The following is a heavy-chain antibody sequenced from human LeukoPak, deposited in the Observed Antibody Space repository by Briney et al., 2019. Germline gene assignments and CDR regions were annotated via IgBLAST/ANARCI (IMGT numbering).Heavy chain of an antibody. D-gene: IGHD4-17*01. J-gene: IGHJ4*02. CDR2: IKRKSDGGTT. CDR1: GFTFTNAW. V-gene: IGHV3-15*01. Sequence: PGGSLRLSCAASGFTFTNAWMNWVRQVPGKGLEWVGRIKRKSDGGTTDYAAPVKGRFTISRDDLENTLYLQMNSLRAEDTAVYYCATPTDGYWGQGTLVTVSS. CDR3: ATPTDGY.